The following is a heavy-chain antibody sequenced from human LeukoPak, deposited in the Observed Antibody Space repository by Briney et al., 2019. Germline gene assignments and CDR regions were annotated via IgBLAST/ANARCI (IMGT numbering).Heavy chain of an antibody. Sequence: GGSLRLSCAASRFSFSTYAMSWVRQAPGKGLEWVSTISGSGASTFYTDSVKGRFTFSGDNSKNILYLEMNSLRAEDTAVYYCAKDMITFGGVIAKSAFDIWGQGTLVTVSS. J-gene: IGHJ3*02. CDR2: ISGSGAST. D-gene: IGHD3-16*02. V-gene: IGHV3-23*01. CDR3: AKDMITFGGVIAKSAFDI. CDR1: RFSFSTYA.